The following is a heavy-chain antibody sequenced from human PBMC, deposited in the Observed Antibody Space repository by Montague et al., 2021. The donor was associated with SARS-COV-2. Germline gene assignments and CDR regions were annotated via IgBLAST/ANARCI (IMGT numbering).Heavy chain of an antibody. CDR1: GGSISSYY. V-gene: IGHV4-59*01. CDR3: ARGSGWMGNAFDI. CDR2: IYYSGST. Sequence: SETLSLTCTVSGGSISSYYWSWIRQPPGKGLEWIGYIYYSGSTNSNPSLTRRVTISVDTSKYQFSLKLSSVTAADTAVYYCARGSGWMGNAFDIWGQGTMVTVSS. J-gene: IGHJ3*02. D-gene: IGHD6-19*01.